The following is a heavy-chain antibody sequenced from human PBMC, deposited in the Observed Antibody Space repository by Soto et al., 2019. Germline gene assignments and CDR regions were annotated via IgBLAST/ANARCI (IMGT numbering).Heavy chain of an antibody. J-gene: IGHJ6*02. D-gene: IGHD3-22*01. V-gene: IGHV4-30-4*01. CDR2: IYYSGST. CDR1: GGSISSGDYY. CDR3: ARDSNYYDSSGYSYYYGMDV. Sequence: SETLSLTCTVSGGSISSGDYYWSWIRQPPGKGLERIGYIYYSGSTYYNPSLKSRVTISVDTSKNQFSLKLSSVTAADTAVYYCARDSNYYDSSGYSYYYGMDVWGQGTTVTVSS.